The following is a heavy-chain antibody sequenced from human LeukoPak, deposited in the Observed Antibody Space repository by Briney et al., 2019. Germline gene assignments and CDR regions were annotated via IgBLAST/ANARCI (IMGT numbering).Heavy chain of an antibody. Sequence: SETLSLTCAVYGGSFNGYYWSWIRQPPGKGLEWIGEINHSGSTNYNPSLKSRVAISVDTSKNQFSLKLSSVTAADTAVYYCARGRVVRGVMAYWGQGTLVTVSS. V-gene: IGHV4-34*01. CDR1: GGSFNGYY. J-gene: IGHJ4*02. D-gene: IGHD3-10*01. CDR2: INHSGST. CDR3: ARGRVVRGVMAY.